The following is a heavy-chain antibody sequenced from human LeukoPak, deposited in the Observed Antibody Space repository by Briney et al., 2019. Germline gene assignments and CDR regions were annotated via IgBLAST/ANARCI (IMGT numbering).Heavy chain of an antibody. J-gene: IGHJ4*02. D-gene: IGHD5-12*01. CDR3: AKDLGGSPTAINLSFDY. V-gene: IGHV3-30*18. CDR1: GFTFSSYG. CDR2: ISYDGSNK. Sequence: PGGSLRLSCAASGFTFSSYGMHWVRQAPGKGLEWVAVISYDGSNKYYADSVKGRFTISRGNSKNTLYLQMNSLRAEDTAVYYCAKDLGGSPTAINLSFDYWGQGTLVTVSS.